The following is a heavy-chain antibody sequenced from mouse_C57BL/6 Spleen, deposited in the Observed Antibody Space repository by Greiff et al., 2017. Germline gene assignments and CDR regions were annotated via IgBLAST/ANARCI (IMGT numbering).Heavy chain of an antibody. V-gene: IGHV3-1*01. CDR3: ARGGTTVVDPAWFAY. CDR2: IRYSGST. J-gene: IGHJ3*01. CDR1: GYSITSGYD. D-gene: IGHD1-1*01. Sequence: VQLKESGPGMVKPSQSLSLTCTVTGYSITSGYDWHWIRHFPGNKLEWMGYIRYSGSTNYNPSLKSRISITHDTSKNHFFLKLNSVTTEDTATYYCARGGTTVVDPAWFAYWGQGTLVTVSA.